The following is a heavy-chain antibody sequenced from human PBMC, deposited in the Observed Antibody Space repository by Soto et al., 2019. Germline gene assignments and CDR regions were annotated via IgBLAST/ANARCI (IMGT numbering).Heavy chain of an antibody. CDR1: GGSVSSGSYY. Sequence: QVQLQESGPGLVKPSETLSLTCTVSGGSVSSGSYYWSWIRQPPGKGLEWIGYIYYSGSTNYNPSIKSRVTISVDTSKNQFSLKLSSVTAADTAVYYCARDLARGVFDYWGQGTLVTVSS. CDR3: ARDLARGVFDY. V-gene: IGHV4-61*01. D-gene: IGHD3-10*01. J-gene: IGHJ4*02. CDR2: IYYSGST.